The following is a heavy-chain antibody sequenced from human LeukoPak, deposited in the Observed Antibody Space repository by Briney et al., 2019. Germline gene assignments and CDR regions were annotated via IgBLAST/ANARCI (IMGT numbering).Heavy chain of an antibody. D-gene: IGHD5-12*01. CDR2: ISSSSSYI. J-gene: IGHJ6*03. CDR1: GFTFSSYS. Sequence: GGSLRLSCAASGFTFSSYSMNWVRQAPGKGLKWVSSISSSSSYIFYADSVKGRFTISRDNAKNSLYLQVNSLRAEDTAIYYCARDLVGSITMDVWGKGTTVTVSS. V-gene: IGHV3-21*01. CDR3: ARDLVGSITMDV.